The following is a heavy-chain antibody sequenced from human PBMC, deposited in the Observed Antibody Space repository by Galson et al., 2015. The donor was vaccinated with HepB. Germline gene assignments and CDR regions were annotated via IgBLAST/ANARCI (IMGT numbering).Heavy chain of an antibody. CDR2: ISYDGSNK. CDR1: GFTFSSYA. D-gene: IGHD6-13*01. J-gene: IGHJ6*02. CDR3: ARDDQGSSSWYSAYYYGMDV. V-gene: IGHV3-30-3*01. Sequence: SLRLSCAASGFTFSSYAMHWVRQAPGRGLEWVAVISYDGSNKFYADSVKGRFTISRNNSKSTLYLQMNRLRAEDTAVYYCARDDQGSSSWYSAYYYGMDVWGQGTTVTVSS.